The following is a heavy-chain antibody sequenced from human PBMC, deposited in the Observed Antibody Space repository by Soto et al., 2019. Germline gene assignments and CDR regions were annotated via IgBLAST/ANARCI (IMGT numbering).Heavy chain of an antibody. Sequence: QVQLQESGPGLVKPSGTLSLTCAVSGGSISSSNWWNWVRQPPGKGLEWIGEISHSGSTNSNPSLKSRVTISVVKSTNQFSLILVSVTAADTAIYYCAKRSKRISSLHYNWFDPWGQGTLVTVSS. CDR2: ISHSGST. J-gene: IGHJ5*02. D-gene: IGHD6-6*01. CDR3: AKRSKRISSLHYNWFDP. V-gene: IGHV4-4*02. CDR1: GGSISSSNW.